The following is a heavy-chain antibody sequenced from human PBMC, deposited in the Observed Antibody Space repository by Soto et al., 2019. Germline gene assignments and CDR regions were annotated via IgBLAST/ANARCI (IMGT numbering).Heavy chain of an antibody. CDR3: ARGLPAWQPLHY. J-gene: IGHJ4*02. CDR2: IFYSGST. D-gene: IGHD6-13*01. Sequence: QVQLQESGPGLVKPSETLSLTCTVSGASISNSYWNWIRQPPGKGLEWIGYIFYSGSTNYNPSLKSRVTISVDTSKSQFSLKLASLTGADTAVYYCARGLPAWQPLHYWGQGTLVTVSS. CDR1: GASISNSY. V-gene: IGHV4-59*01.